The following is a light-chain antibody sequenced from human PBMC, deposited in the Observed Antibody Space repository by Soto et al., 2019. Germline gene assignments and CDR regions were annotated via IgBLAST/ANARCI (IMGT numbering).Light chain of an antibody. CDR3: QQYDIYPRT. CDR1: QGIRNY. J-gene: IGKJ1*01. CDR2: ATF. V-gene: IGKV1-16*02. Sequence: DIQMTQSPSSLSASVGDRVTITCRASQGIRNYLPGFQQKPGKAPKCLIYATFKLQSGVPSKFSGSGSGTEFNLTISSLQPEDFATYYCQQYDIYPRTFGQGTKVEIK.